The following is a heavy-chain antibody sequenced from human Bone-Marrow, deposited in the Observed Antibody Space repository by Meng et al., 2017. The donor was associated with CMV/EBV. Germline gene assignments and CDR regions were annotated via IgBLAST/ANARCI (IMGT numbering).Heavy chain of an antibody. CDR2: ISWNSGSI. J-gene: IGHJ4*02. CDR3: AKDFFSADIVVVPAAMFPSYCDY. V-gene: IGHV3-9*01. Sequence: SLKISCAASGFTFDDYAMHWVRQAPGKGLEWVSGISWNSGSIGYADSVKGRFTISRDNAKNSLYLQMNSPRAEDTAMYYCAKDFFSADIVVVPAAMFPSYCDYWGQGTLVTVSS. CDR1: GFTFDDYA. D-gene: IGHD2-2*01.